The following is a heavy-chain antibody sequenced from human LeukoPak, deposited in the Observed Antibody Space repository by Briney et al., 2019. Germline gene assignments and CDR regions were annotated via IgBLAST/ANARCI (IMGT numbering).Heavy chain of an antibody. CDR1: GFSFSNHY. V-gene: IGHV3-7*03. Sequence: GGSLRLSCTASGFSFSNHYMRWIRQAPGKGLEWVANINEDGSNKWHLGSVKGRFTVSRDNARNSLYLQMNSLRAEDTALYYCAKGSSGYFADLWGQGTLVTVSS. D-gene: IGHD3-22*01. J-gene: IGHJ5*02. CDR3: AKGSSGYFADL. CDR2: INEDGSNK.